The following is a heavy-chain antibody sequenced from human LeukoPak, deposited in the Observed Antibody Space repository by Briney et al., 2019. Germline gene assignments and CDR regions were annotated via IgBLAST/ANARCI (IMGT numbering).Heavy chain of an antibody. V-gene: IGHV3-30*04. CDR3: ARDRGFLVAAAGPPTGD. CDR2: ISYDGSNK. D-gene: IGHD6-13*01. Sequence: PGGSLRLSCAASGFTFSSYAMHWVRQAPGKGLEWVAVISYDGSNKYYADSVKGRFTISRDNSKNTLYLQMNSLRAEDTAVYYCARDRGFLVAAAGPPTGDWGQGTLVTVSS. CDR1: GFTFSSYA. J-gene: IGHJ4*02.